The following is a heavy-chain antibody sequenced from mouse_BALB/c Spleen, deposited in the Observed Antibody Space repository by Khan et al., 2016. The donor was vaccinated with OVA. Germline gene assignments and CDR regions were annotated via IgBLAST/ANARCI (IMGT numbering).Heavy chain of an antibody. J-gene: IGHJ2*01. CDR1: GYSITSDYA. CDR2: ISYSGST. Sequence: QLEESGPGLLKPSQSLSLTCTVTGYSITSDYAWNWIRQFPGNQLEWMAYISYSGSTNYSPSLRSRISITRDTSKNQFFLQLNSVTTDDAATDNCASERLLLRYPGYFAYWGQGTTLTVSS. D-gene: IGHD1-1*01. CDR3: ASERLLLRYPGYFAY. V-gene: IGHV3-2*02.